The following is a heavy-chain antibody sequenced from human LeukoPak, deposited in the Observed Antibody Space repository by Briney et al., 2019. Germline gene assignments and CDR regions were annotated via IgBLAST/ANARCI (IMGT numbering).Heavy chain of an antibody. V-gene: IGHV4-31*03. CDR2: IYYSGST. CDR3: ARSLRSTSCIDY. Sequence: PSETLSLTCTVSGGSISSGGYYWSWIRQHPGKGLAWIGYIYYSGSTYYNPSLKSRVTISVDTSKNQFSLKLSSVTAADTAVYYCARSLRSTSCIDYWGQGTLVTVSS. J-gene: IGHJ4*02. CDR1: GGSISSGGYY. D-gene: IGHD2-2*01.